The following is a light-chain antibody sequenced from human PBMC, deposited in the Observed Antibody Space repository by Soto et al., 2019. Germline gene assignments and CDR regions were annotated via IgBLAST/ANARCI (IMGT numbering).Light chain of an antibody. Sequence: QSALTQPASVSGSPGQSIAISCIGTSGNVGTFNLVSWYQQYPGKAPKLLIYEVTKRPSGISNRFSGSKSGNTASLTISGLQAEDEANYYCCSYAGDVIFGGGTKLTVL. CDR3: CSYAGDVI. J-gene: IGLJ2*01. CDR1: SGNVGTFNL. V-gene: IGLV2-23*02. CDR2: EVT.